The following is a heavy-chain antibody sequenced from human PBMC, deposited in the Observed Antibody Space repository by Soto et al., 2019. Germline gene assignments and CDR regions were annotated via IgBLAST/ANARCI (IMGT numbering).Heavy chain of an antibody. CDR3: ARTGCSGGSCYNNWFDP. V-gene: IGHV3-48*02. D-gene: IGHD2-15*01. J-gene: IGHJ5*02. Sequence: GGSLRLSCAASGFTFSSYSMNWVRQAPGKGLEWVSYISSSSSTIYYADSVKGRFTISRDNAKNSLYLQMNSLRDEDTAVYYCARTGCSGGSCYNNWFDPWGQGTLVTVSS. CDR1: GFTFSSYS. CDR2: ISSSSSTI.